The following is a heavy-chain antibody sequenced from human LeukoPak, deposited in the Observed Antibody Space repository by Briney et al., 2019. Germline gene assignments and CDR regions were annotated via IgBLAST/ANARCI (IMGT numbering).Heavy chain of an antibody. CDR2: INPSDGTT. J-gene: IGHJ4*02. CDR1: GHTFTSYY. V-gene: IGHV1-46*03. CDR3: ARALDSCGYYSGYHFDY. D-gene: IGHD3-22*01. Sequence: ASVKVSCKASGHTFTSYYIHWVRQAPGQGLEWMGIINPSDGTTTYAQKFPGRVTLTRDTSTSKVYTELNGLRSEDTAVYYCARALDSCGYYSGYHFDYWGQGTLVTVSS.